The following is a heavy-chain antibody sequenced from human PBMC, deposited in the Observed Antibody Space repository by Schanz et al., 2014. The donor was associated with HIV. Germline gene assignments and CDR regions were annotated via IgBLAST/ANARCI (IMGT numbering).Heavy chain of an antibody. Sequence: QAQLVQSGDEVKKPGASVKVPCKASGYTFSSYGISWVRQAPGQGLEWMGWISAYNGDTNYAQKFQGRVTITADKSTSTAYMEQSSLRSEDTAVYYCARDFEDGYNYFDYWGQGTLVTVSS. V-gene: IGHV1-18*01. J-gene: IGHJ4*02. CDR1: GYTFSSYG. CDR3: ARDFEDGYNYFDY. D-gene: IGHD5-12*01. CDR2: ISAYNGDT.